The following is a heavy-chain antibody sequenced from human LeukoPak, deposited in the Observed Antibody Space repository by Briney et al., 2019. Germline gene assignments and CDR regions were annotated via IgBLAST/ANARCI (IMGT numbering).Heavy chain of an antibody. CDR2: IYYSGST. D-gene: IGHD4-23*01. V-gene: IGHV4-59*08. CDR3: ARHWMAVAPYWYFDL. Sequence: SETLSLTCTVSGGSISGYYWSWIRQPPGKGLEWIGYIYYSGSTNYNPSLKSRVTTSEDTSKNQFSLKLSSVTAADTAVYYCARHWMAVAPYWYFDLWGRGTLVTVSS. CDR1: GGSISGYY. J-gene: IGHJ2*01.